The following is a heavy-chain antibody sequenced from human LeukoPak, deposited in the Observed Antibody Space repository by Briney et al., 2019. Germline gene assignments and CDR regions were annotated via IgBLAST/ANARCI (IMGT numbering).Heavy chain of an antibody. J-gene: IGHJ4*02. Sequence: GSLRLSCAASGFTFSSYWMHWVRQAPGKGLEWIGYIYYSGSTNYNPSLKSRVTISVDTSKNQFSLKLSSVTAADTAVYYCARDRGSKDYWGQGTLVTVSS. D-gene: IGHD2/OR15-2a*01. CDR2: IYYSGST. V-gene: IGHV4-59*12. CDR3: ARDRGSKDY. CDR1: GFTFSSYW.